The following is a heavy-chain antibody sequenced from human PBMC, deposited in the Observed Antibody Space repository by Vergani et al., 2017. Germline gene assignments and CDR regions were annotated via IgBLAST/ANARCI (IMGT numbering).Heavy chain of an antibody. D-gene: IGHD3-22*01. Sequence: QVQLQESGPGLVKPSETLSLTCTVSGYSISSGYYWGWIRQPPGKGLEWIGSIYHSGSTYYNPSLKSRVTISVDTSKNQFSLKLSSVTAAVTAVYYCARVSQIVVVTWGYYFDYWGQGTLVTVSS. CDR1: GYSISSGYY. V-gene: IGHV4-38-2*02. CDR2: IYHSGST. J-gene: IGHJ4*02. CDR3: ARVSQIVVVTWGYYFDY.